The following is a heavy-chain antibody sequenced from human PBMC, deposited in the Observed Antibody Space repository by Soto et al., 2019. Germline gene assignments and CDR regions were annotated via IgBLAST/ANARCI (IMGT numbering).Heavy chain of an antibody. Sequence: QVQLVESGEGVVQPGRSLRLSCAASGFTFSSYGIHWVRQAPGKGLEWVAVISYDGSNKYYADSVKGRFTISRDNSKNTLSLQMNSLRAEDTPVYYCARGSSGRSNYYHYGMDVWGQGTTVTVSS. CDR2: ISYDGSNK. J-gene: IGHJ6*02. V-gene: IGHV3-30-3*01. D-gene: IGHD6-25*01. CDR3: ARGSSGRSNYYHYGMDV. CDR1: GFTFSSYG.